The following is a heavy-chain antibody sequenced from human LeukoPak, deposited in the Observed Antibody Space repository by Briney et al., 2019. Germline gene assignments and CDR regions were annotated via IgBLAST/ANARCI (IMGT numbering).Heavy chain of an antibody. CDR2: IYNDDNGGKT. Sequence: GGSLRLSCATSGFTVSSNYMSWVRQAPGKGLEWVSDIYNDDNGGKTHYADSVKGRFIISRDNSKNTLYLQMNSLRAEDTAVYYCARDVSSSWYYFDYWGQGTLVTVSS. D-gene: IGHD6-13*01. CDR3: ARDVSSSWYYFDY. CDR1: GFTVSSNY. V-gene: IGHV3-66*01. J-gene: IGHJ4*02.